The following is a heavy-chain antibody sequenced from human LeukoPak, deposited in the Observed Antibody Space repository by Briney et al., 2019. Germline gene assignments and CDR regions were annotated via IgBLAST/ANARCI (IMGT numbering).Heavy chain of an antibody. J-gene: IGHJ4*02. CDR1: GFTFSSYA. D-gene: IGHD3-3*01. CDR2: ISGSGGST. Sequence: GGSLRLSCAASGFTFSSYAMSWVRQAPGKGLEWVSAISGSGGSTYYADSVKGRFTISRDNSKNTLYLQMNSLKTDDTAVYYCVRQTLNQIGEWLPLDHWGQGTLVTVSS. V-gene: IGHV3-23*01. CDR3: VRQTLNQIGEWLPLDH.